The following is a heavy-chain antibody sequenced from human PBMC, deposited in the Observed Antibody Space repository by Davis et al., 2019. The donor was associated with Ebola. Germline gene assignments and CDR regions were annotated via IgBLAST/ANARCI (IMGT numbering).Heavy chain of an antibody. CDR2: INHSGST. CDR3: ARAMARAVATYYFDY. V-gene: IGHV4-34*10. D-gene: IGHD5-12*01. CDR1: GGSISSYY. J-gene: IGHJ4*02. Sequence: SETLSLTCTVSGGSISSYYWSWIRQPPGKGLEWIGEINHSGSTNYNPSLKSRVTMTRDTSTSTVYMELSSLRSEDTAVYYCARAMARAVATYYFDYWGQGTLVTVSS.